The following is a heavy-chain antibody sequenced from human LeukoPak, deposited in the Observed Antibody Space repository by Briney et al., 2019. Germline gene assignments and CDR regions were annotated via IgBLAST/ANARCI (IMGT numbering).Heavy chain of an antibody. V-gene: IGHV4-39*01. Sequence: SETLSLTCTVSGGSFSSSTYYWGWIRQPPGKGLEWIGSIYYSGSAYYNPSLKSRVTISVDTSKNQFSLKLSSVTAADTAVYYCARRYYDSSGGWFDPWGQGALVTVSS. J-gene: IGHJ5*02. D-gene: IGHD3-22*01. CDR3: ARRYYDSSGGWFDP. CDR1: GGSFSSSTYY. CDR2: IYYSGSA.